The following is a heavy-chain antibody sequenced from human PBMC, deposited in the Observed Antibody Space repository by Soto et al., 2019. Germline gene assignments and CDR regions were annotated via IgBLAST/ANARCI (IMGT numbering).Heavy chain of an antibody. CDR3: AREIVTAGGNNYFDP. CDR1: GGTVASSHW. D-gene: IGHD2-21*02. V-gene: IGHV4-4*02. Sequence: QVQLQESGPRLVKPSESLSLTCGVSGGTVASSHWWSWVRQSPGRGLEWIGNVYHTGDTNFNPSLQSRVTFSEDKSNNQFSLRLTPVTAADTAVYFCAREIVTAGGNNYFDPWGPGTLVTVSS. J-gene: IGHJ5*02. CDR2: VYHTGDT.